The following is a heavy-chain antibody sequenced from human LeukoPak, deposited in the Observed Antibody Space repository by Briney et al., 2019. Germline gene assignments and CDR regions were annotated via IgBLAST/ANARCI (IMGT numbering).Heavy chain of an antibody. CDR1: GFTFSSYS. V-gene: IGHV3-21*01. D-gene: IGHD6-13*01. Sequence: GGSPRLSCAASGFTFSSYSMNWVRQAPGKGLEWVSFISSSRSYIYYADSVKGRFTISRDNAKNSLYLQMNSLRAEDTAVYYCARFIAAPYYFDYWGRGILVTVSS. CDR2: ISSSRSYI. CDR3: ARFIAAPYYFDY. J-gene: IGHJ4*02.